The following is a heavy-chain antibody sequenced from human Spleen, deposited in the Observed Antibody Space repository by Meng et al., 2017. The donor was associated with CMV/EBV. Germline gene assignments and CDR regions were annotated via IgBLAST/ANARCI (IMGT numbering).Heavy chain of an antibody. Sequence: GGSLRLSCAASGFTFTSYWMSWVRQAPGKGLEWVANIKQDGSEKYYVDSVKGRFTISRDNAKNSLYLQMNSLRAEDTAVYYCAREKAAAGQMFDYWGQGTLVTVSS. CDR1: GFTFTSYW. V-gene: IGHV3-7*01. J-gene: IGHJ4*02. D-gene: IGHD6-13*01. CDR3: AREKAAAGQMFDY. CDR2: IKQDGSEK.